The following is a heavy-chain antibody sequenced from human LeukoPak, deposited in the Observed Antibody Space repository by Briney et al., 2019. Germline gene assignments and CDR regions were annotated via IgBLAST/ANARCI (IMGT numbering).Heavy chain of an antibody. D-gene: IGHD2-2*01. J-gene: IGHJ4*02. CDR2: ISSSSSYI. CDR1: GFTFSNAW. CDR3: ARGSTQNDY. Sequence: GGSLRLSCAASGFTFSNAWMNWVRQAPGKGLQWVSSISSSSSYIYYADSVKGRFTISRDNAKNSLYLQMNSLRAEDTAVYYCARGSTQNDYWGQGTLVTVSS. V-gene: IGHV3-21*01.